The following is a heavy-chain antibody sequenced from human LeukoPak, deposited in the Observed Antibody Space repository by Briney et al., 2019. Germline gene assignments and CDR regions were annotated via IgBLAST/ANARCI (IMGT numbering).Heavy chain of an antibody. CDR3: ARGRGWGTFDI. Sequence: GSLRLSCAASGFTFSSYDMHWVRQGSGKGLEWVSAIGTAGDTYYPGSVKGRFTTSRENAKNSLYLQMNSLRVGDTAVYYCARGRGWGTFDIWGQGTMVTVSS. V-gene: IGHV3-13*04. CDR2: IGTAGDT. D-gene: IGHD3-10*01. CDR1: GFTFSSYD. J-gene: IGHJ3*02.